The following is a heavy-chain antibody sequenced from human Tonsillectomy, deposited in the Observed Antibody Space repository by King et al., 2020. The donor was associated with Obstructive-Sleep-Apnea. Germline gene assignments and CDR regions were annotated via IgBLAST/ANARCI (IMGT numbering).Heavy chain of an antibody. CDR3: ARGHDYSGAFDI. V-gene: IGHV3-11*06. Sequence: VQLVESGGGWVKPGGSLRLSCAASGCTFSDYYMSWIRQAPGKGLEWVSYISASTTYTNYADSVKGRLTISRDNAKNSLFLQMNSLRAEDTAVYYCARGHDYSGAFDIWGQGTMVTVSS. D-gene: IGHD5-12*01. J-gene: IGHJ3*02. CDR1: GCTFSDYY. CDR2: ISASTTYT.